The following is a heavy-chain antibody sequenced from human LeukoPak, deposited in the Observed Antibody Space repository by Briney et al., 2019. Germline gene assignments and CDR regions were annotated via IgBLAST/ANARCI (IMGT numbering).Heavy chain of an antibody. CDR2: IRYDGSNK. CDR1: GFTFRSYG. CDR3: AKDASSGSYAPFDY. J-gene: IGHJ4*02. Sequence: GGSLTLSCPASGFTFRSYGMHWVRQAPGQGLEWVAFIRYDGSNKYYADSVKGRFTISRDNSKDTLYLQMNSLRAEDTAVYYCAKDASSGSYAPFDYWGQGTLVTVSS. V-gene: IGHV3-30*02. D-gene: IGHD1-26*01.